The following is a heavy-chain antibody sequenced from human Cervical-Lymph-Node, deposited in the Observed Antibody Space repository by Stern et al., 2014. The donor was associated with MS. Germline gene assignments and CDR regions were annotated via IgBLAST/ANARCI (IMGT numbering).Heavy chain of an antibody. V-gene: IGHV3-53*01. J-gene: IGHJ4*02. CDR3: ARDTSSPERSDW. CDR2: ITNVGST. CDR1: GFTVSRDY. Sequence: EVQLVESGGGVIQPGGSLRLSCTASGFTVSRDYMTWVRQDPGQGLECVSLITNVGSTFYTDSGKGRFTISRDDSKNTVYLHMTSLRAEDTAMYYCARDTSSPERSDWWGQGTLVTVSS. D-gene: IGHD1-1*01.